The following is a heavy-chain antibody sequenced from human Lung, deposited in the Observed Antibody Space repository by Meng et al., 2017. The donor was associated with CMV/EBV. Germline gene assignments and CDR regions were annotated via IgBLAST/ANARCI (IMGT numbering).Heavy chain of an antibody. D-gene: IGHD3-16*01. CDR2: VSSGGGTT. J-gene: IGHJ5*02. CDR3: AKPPAYYSS. CDR1: GFTFSSFA. V-gene: IGHV3-23*01. Sequence: GGSLRLSCAASGFTFSSFAMSWVRQAPGRGLEWVSGVSSGGGTTSYADSVKGRFIISRDNSRNTVYLQMNSLRAEDTAIYYCAKPPAYYSSWGQGTLVTVSS.